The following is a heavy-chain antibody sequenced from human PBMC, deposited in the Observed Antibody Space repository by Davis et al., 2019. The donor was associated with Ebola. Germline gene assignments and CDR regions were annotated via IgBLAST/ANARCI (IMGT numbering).Heavy chain of an antibody. V-gene: IGHV1-46*01. Sequence: ASVKVSCRASGYTFTSYYMHWVRQAPGQGLEWMGIINPSGGSTSYAQKFQGRVTITRDMSTSTAYMELSSLRSEDTAVYYCAGQGGCDFWSGCHYYYYGMDVWGQGTTVTVSS. CDR3: AGQGGCDFWSGCHYYYYGMDV. CDR2: INPSGGST. D-gene: IGHD3-3*01. CDR1: GYTFTSYY. J-gene: IGHJ6*02.